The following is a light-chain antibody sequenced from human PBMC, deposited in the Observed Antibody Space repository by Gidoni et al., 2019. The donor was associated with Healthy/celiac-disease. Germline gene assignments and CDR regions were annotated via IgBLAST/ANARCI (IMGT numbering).Light chain of an antibody. V-gene: IGKV1-33*01. Sequence: DNQMTQSPSSLSASVGDRVTVTCQARQDISNYSNWYQQKPGKAPKLLIYDASNLETGVPSRFSGSGSGTDFTFNLSSLQPEDLATYYCPQYDNLPPYTFGQRTKLEIK. CDR1: QDISNY. J-gene: IGKJ2*01. CDR3: PQYDNLPPYT. CDR2: DAS.